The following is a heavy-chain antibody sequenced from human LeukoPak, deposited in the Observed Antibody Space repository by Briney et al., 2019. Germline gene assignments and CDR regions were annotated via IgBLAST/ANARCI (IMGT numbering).Heavy chain of an antibody. CDR2: IYYSGTT. CDR3: ARHGATAYFFDY. Sequence: SETLSLTCTVSGGSISSNAYYWGWIRRPPGKGLEWIGSIYYSGTTYYNPSLKSRATISVDTSKNQFSLKLSSVTAADTAVYFCARHGATAYFFDYWGQGILVTVSS. D-gene: IGHD1-26*01. J-gene: IGHJ4*02. CDR1: GGSISSNAYY. V-gene: IGHV4-39*01.